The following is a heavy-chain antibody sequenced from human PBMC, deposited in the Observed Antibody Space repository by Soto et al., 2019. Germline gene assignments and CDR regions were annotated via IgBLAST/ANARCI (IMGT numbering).Heavy chain of an antibody. J-gene: IGHJ4*02. D-gene: IGHD6-13*01. CDR2: MSGSGGST. V-gene: IGHV3-23*01. CDR3: AKGLAGSSCYGIHY. CDR1: GFTFSTYA. Sequence: GGSLRLSCAASGFTFSTYALGWLRPAPGKGLEWVSAMSGSGGSTYYADSVKGRCTISRDNSKNTLYLQLNSLRAEDTAVSYCAKGLAGSSCYGIHYWGQGTPVSVSS.